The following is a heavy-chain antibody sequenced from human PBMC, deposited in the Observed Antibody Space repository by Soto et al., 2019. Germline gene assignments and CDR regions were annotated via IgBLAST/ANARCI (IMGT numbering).Heavy chain of an antibody. J-gene: IGHJ4*02. Sequence: QVQLVESGGGLVKPGGSLRLSCAASGFTFSDYYMSWIRQAPGKGLEWVSYISSSGSTIYYADSVKGRFTISRDNAKNSLYMQMNSLRAEDTAVYYCARRSFCSGRSCYGDTFFDYWRQGTLVTVSS. D-gene: IGHD2-15*01. CDR1: GFTFSDYY. CDR3: ARRSFCSGRSCYGDTFFDY. CDR2: ISSSGSTI. V-gene: IGHV3-11*01.